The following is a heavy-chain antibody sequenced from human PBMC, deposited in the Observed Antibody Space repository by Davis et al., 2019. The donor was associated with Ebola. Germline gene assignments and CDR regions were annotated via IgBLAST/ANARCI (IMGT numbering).Heavy chain of an antibody. CDR2: VSYDGSNK. CDR3: VRDPALVVTGGGWFFGL. J-gene: IGHJ2*01. V-gene: IGHV3-30-3*01. CDR1: GFTFSNYA. Sequence: GGSLRLSCAASGFTFSNYAMHWVRQAPGKGLEWVAVVSYDGSNKYYADSVRGRFTISRDNSKNTLFLQMNSLRPDDTAVYYCVRDPALVVTGGGWFFGLWGRGTLVTASS. D-gene: IGHD2-21*02.